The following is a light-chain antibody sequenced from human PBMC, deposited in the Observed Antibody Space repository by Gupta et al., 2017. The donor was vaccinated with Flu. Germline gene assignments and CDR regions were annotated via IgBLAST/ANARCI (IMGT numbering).Light chain of an antibody. V-gene: IGKV3-20*01. CDR2: GAS. Sequence: EIVLTQSPGTLSLSPGERATLSCRASQSVSRSYLAWYQQKPGQAPRLLIYGASSKATGIPDRFSGSGSGTDFTLTISRLEPEDFAAYYCQQDGSSPYSFGQGTKLEIK. CDR1: QSVSRSY. CDR3: QQDGSSPYS. J-gene: IGKJ2*03.